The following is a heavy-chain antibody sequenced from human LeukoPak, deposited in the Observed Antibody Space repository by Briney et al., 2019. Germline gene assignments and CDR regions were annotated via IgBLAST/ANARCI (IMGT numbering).Heavy chain of an antibody. V-gene: IGHV1-46*01. CDR3: ARDWVYYDSSGPDVSFDY. D-gene: IGHD3-22*01. CDR2: INPSGGST. Sequence: VSVKVSCKASGYTFTSYYMHWVRQAPGQGLEWMGIINPSGGSTSYAQKSQGRVTMTRDTSTSTVYMELSSLRSEDTAVYYCARDWVYYDSSGPDVSFDYWGQGTLVTVSS. J-gene: IGHJ4*02. CDR1: GYTFTSYY.